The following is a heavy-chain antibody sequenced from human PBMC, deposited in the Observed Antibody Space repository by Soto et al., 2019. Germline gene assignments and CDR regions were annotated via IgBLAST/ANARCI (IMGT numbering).Heavy chain of an antibody. CDR3: TTGAGVSYYDSSGYRLPYFDY. Sequence: PGGSLRLSCAASGFTFSNAWMSWVRQAPGKGLEWVGRIKSKTDGGTTDYAAPVKGRFTISRDDSKNTLYLQMNSLKTEDTAVYYCTTGAGVSYYDSSGYRLPYFDYWGQGTLVTVSS. CDR1: GFTFSNAW. CDR2: IKSKTDGGTT. J-gene: IGHJ4*02. D-gene: IGHD3-22*01. V-gene: IGHV3-15*01.